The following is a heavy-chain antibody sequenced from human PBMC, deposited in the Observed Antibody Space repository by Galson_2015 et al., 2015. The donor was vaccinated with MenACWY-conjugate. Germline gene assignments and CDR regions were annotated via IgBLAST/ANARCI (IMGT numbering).Heavy chain of an antibody. J-gene: IGHJ6*03. CDR3: AKDWSVPYSTISYYFYMDV. Sequence: LRLSCAASGFTFRRFGMHWVRQAPGKGLEWMAVLSYDGSNESYADSVKGRFTISRDNSKNTLYLQMNSLRADDTAVYYCAKDWSVPYSTISYYFYMDVWGKGTTVTVSS. CDR1: GFTFRRFG. CDR2: LSYDGSNE. V-gene: IGHV3-30*18. D-gene: IGHD6-13*01.